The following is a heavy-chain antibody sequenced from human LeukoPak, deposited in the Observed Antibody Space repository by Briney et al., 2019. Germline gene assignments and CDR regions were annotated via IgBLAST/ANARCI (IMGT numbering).Heavy chain of an antibody. V-gene: IGHV3-7*01. D-gene: IGHD7-27*01. CDR3: ARELLGAFDY. Sequence: GGSLRLSCAASGFTFSNYGMTWVRQAPGKGLEWVANIKQDGSEKYYVDSVKGRFTISRDNSKNTLYLQMNSLRAEDTAVYYCARELLGAFDYWGQGTLVTVSS. CDR1: GFTFSNYG. CDR2: IKQDGSEK. J-gene: IGHJ4*02.